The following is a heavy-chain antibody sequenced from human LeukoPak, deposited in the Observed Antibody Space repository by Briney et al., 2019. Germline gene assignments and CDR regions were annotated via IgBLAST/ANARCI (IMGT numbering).Heavy chain of an antibody. D-gene: IGHD5-18*01. J-gene: IGHJ4*02. Sequence: GGSLRLSCAASGFTFSSYGIHWVRQAPGKGLEWVAVISSDGSNKYYADSVKGRFTISRDNSKNTLYLQMNSLRAEDTAVYYCARDLDTAMVNFDYWGQGTLVTVSS. V-gene: IGHV3-30*03. CDR1: GFTFSSYG. CDR2: ISSDGSNK. CDR3: ARDLDTAMVNFDY.